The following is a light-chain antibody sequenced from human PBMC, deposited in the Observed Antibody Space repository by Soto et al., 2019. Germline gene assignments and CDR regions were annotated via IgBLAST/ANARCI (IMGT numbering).Light chain of an antibody. CDR3: QQYENWPSIT. CDR2: GAS. V-gene: IGKV3-15*01. Sequence: EIEMEQSASRLSLSPGEEGTLSLRASQNIRTKLAWYQQKPGQAPRLLISGASTRATGIPVRFSGSGSGTEFALAISSLQSEDFAVYYCQQYENWPSITFGQGTLLEIK. CDR1: QNIRTK. J-gene: IGKJ5*01.